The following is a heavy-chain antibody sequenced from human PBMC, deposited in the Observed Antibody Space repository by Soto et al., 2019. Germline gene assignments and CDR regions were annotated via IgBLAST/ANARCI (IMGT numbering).Heavy chain of an antibody. CDR2: SSTYNGNT. J-gene: IGHJ6*02. CDR1: GDSFSDYG. CDR3: ARYGYSSGWYLGTGMDV. Sequence: QVQLVQSGAEVKKPGASLKVSCQASGDSFSDYGIAWVRPAPGKGLACVGWSSTYNGNTNYAQKFQGRVTITTDTSANQAYMELRSLRSDDTAMYYCARYGYSSGWYLGTGMDVWGQGTPVTVSS. D-gene: IGHD6-19*01. V-gene: IGHV1-18*04.